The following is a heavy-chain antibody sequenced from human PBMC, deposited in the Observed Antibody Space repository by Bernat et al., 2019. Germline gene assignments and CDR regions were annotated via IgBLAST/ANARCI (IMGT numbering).Heavy chain of an antibody. CDR3: VKDRITIFGGTGFDD. Sequence: EVQLVESGGGLVQPGGSLRLSCSAPGFTFSSYAMHWVRQAPGKGLEYVSAISSNGGSTYYADSVKGRFTISRDNSRNTLYLQMSSLRAEDTAVYYCVKDRITIFGGTGFDDWGQGTLVTVSS. V-gene: IGHV3-64D*06. J-gene: IGHJ4*02. CDR1: GFTFSSYA. CDR2: ISSNGGST. D-gene: IGHD3-3*01.